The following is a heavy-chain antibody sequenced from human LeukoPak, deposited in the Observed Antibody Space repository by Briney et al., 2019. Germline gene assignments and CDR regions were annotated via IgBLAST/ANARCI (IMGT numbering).Heavy chain of an antibody. J-gene: IGHJ6*02. CDR2: INPSGGST. Sequence: GASVKVSCKASGYTFTSYYMHWVRQAPGRGLEWMGIINPSGGSTSYAQKFQGRVTMTRDTSTSTVYMELSCLRSEDTAVYYCARVTLSVAGDFYYYYGLDVWAQGTTVTVSS. V-gene: IGHV1-46*01. CDR1: GYTFTSYY. CDR3: ARVTLSVAGDFYYYYGLDV. D-gene: IGHD6-19*01.